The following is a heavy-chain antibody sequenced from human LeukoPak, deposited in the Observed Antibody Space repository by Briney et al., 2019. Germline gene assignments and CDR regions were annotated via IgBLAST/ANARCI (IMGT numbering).Heavy chain of an antibody. Sequence: SETLSLTCAVYGGSFSSYYWGWIRQPPGKGLEWIGSIYYSGSTYYNPSLKSRVTISVDTSKNQFSLKLSSVTAADTAVYYCARNYYGSGSYFRYYYYGMDVWGQGTTVTVSS. CDR1: GGSFSSYY. CDR3: ARNYYGSGSYFRYYYYGMDV. CDR2: IYYSGST. V-gene: IGHV4-39*01. D-gene: IGHD3-10*01. J-gene: IGHJ6*02.